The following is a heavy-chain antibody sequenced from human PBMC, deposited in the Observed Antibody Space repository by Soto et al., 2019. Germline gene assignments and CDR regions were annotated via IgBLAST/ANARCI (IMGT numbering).Heavy chain of an antibody. J-gene: IGHJ4*02. D-gene: IGHD5-12*01. CDR1: GGSINTFY. CDR3: AREGSYSAYNFAHGIQLWSFDF. Sequence: QVRLQESGPGLLKPSETLSLTCTVSGGSINTFYWSWVRQPAGKGLEWIGRIFSSGSTSFNPSLESRVAMSVDTSKNHFSLNLSCVTAADMAVYDCAREGSYSAYNFAHGIQLWSFDFWGQGALVTVSS. V-gene: IGHV4-4*07. CDR2: IFSSGST.